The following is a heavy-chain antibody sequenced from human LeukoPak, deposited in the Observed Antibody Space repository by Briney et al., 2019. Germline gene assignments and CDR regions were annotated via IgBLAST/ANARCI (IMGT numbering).Heavy chain of an antibody. Sequence: GRSLRLSCTASGFTLWDYPMSWVRPAPGKGPEWVAVIWYDGSNKYYGDSVKGRFTISRDKSKNTLYLQMNSLRAEDTAVYYCAKASVYVYYGMDVWGQGTTVTVSS. CDR1: GFTLWDYP. V-gene: IGHV3-30*04. CDR3: AKASVYVYYGMDV. CDR2: IWYDGSNK. J-gene: IGHJ6*02. D-gene: IGHD3-16*02.